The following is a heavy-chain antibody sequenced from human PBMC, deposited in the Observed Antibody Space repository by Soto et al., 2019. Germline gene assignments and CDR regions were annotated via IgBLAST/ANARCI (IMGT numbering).Heavy chain of an antibody. J-gene: IGHJ4*02. CDR3: ARHSMHGYWYYFDH. CDR2: IYHSGET. D-gene: IGHD2-8*02. CDR1: GASITSTTSY. V-gene: IGHV4-39*01. Sequence: SETLSLTCSVSGASITSTTSYWGWIRQPPGKGLEWIANIYHSGETYYNASLKGRVTISVDTSRNQFSLKLTSVTAADTAVFYCARHSMHGYWYYFDHWGQGNLVTVSS.